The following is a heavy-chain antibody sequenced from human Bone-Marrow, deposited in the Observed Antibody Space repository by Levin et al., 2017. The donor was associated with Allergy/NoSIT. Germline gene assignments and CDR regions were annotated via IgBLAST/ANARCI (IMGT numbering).Heavy chain of an antibody. CDR3: AKQSDTSGLDY. V-gene: IGHV3-30*18. D-gene: IGHD6-19*01. Sequence: GSLRLSCAASGFTFSAYAMHWVRQAPGKGLEWVAVIASVGANYAESVKGRFTISRDNSKSTVYLRMSSLRGEDTALYYCAKQSDTSGLDYWGQGTLVTVSS. CDR2: IASVGAN. CDR1: GFTFSAYA. J-gene: IGHJ4*02.